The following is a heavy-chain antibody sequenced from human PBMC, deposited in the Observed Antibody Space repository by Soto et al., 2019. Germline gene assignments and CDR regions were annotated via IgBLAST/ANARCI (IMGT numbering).Heavy chain of an antibody. J-gene: IGHJ4*02. CDR2: IWYDGSNK. CDR3: ARDGYCSGGSCYSVPVFDY. V-gene: IGHV3-33*01. D-gene: IGHD2-15*01. Sequence: QVQLVESGGGVVQPGRSLRLSCAASGFTFSSYGMHWVRQAPGKGLEWVAVIWYDGSNKYYADSVKGRFTISRDNSETPLXXQMNSLRAEDTAVYYCARDGYCSGGSCYSVPVFDYWGQGTLVTVSS. CDR1: GFTFSSYG.